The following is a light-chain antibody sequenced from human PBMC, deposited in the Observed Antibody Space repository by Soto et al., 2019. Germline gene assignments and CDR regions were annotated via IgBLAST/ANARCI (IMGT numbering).Light chain of an antibody. Sequence: DIQMTQSPSSLFASVGDRVTVTCRASQTINNFLTWYHQKPGKAPKLLIYGASSLPSGVPSRFSGGGSGTTCTLTITSVQPEDVGIYYCQQSHSSPRTFGRGTTV. CDR1: QTINNF. CDR2: GAS. J-gene: IGKJ1*01. V-gene: IGKV1-39*01. CDR3: QQSHSSPRT.